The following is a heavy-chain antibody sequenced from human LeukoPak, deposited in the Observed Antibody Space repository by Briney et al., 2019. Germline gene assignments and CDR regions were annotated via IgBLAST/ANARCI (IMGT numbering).Heavy chain of an antibody. CDR1: GVSITSHY. V-gene: IGHV4-59*11. D-gene: IGHD6-13*01. CDR2: ISYSGSA. Sequence: PSETLSLTCSVSGVSITSHYWGWIRQPLGKGLERIGDISYSGSANYNPSLKSRVTIPVDTSKKQFSLKLSSVTAADTAVYYCAREGGIAAASFDYWGQGTLVTVSS. CDR3: AREGGIAAASFDY. J-gene: IGHJ4*02.